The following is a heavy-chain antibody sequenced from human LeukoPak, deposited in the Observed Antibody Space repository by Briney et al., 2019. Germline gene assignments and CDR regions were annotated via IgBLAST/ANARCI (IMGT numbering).Heavy chain of an antibody. D-gene: IGHD2-2*01. V-gene: IGHV3-23*01. J-gene: IGHJ6*03. Sequence: GGSLRLSCAASGFTFSGFAMSWVRRTPGKGLEWVSGISGSGDNTLYADSVKGRFTISRDNSKNTLYLQMNSLRGEDTAVYYCARGQLLLEGYFYYMDVWGKGTTVTVSS. CDR3: ARGQLLLEGYFYYMDV. CDR1: GFTFSGFA. CDR2: ISGSGDNT.